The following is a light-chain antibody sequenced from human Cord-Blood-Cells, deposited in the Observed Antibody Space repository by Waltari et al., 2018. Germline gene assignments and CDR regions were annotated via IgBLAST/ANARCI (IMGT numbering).Light chain of an antibody. J-gene: IGLJ3*02. CDR2: SNN. CDR3: AAWDDSLNGWV. V-gene: IGLV1-44*01. Sequence: VLTQPPSASGTPGQRVTISCSGSSSNIGGHTVHWYQPLPGTAPKLLIYSNNQPPSGVPDRFSGSKSGPSASLAISGLQSEDEADYYCAAWDDSLNGWVFGGGTKLTVL. CDR1: SSNIGGHT.